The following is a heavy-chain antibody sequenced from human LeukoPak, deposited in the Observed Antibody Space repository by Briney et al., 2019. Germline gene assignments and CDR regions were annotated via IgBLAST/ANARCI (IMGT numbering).Heavy chain of an antibody. CDR2: INHSGST. J-gene: IGHJ6*03. V-gene: IGHV4-34*01. CDR1: GGSFSGYY. D-gene: IGHD1-1*01. CDR3: ARDPGPGRRYYMDV. Sequence: SETLSLTCAVYGGSFSGYYWSWIRQPPGKGLEWIGEINHSGSTNYNPSLKSRVTISVDTSKNQFSLKLSSVTPSDPAVYYCARDPGPGRRYYMDVWGKGPTVTVSS.